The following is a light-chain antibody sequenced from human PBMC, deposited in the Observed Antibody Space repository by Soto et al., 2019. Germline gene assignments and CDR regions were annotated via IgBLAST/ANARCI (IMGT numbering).Light chain of an antibody. CDR2: SNN. CDR1: RSNIGSNH. V-gene: IGLV1-47*02. Sequence: QSVLTQPPSASGTPGQRVTISCSGSRSNIGSNHVYWYQQLPGTAPKLLIYSNNQRPSGVPDRFSGSKSGTSASLAISGLRSEDEADYDCAGWADSLSGRSWVFGVGTKVTVL. J-gene: IGLJ3*02. CDR3: AGWADSLSGRSWV.